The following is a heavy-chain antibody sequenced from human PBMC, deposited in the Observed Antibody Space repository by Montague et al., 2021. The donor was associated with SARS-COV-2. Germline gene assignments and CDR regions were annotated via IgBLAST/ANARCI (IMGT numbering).Heavy chain of an antibody. J-gene: IGHJ4*02. CDR1: GDSIRSSSYY. Sequence: SETLSLTCTVAGDSIRSSSYYWGWIRQPPGRGLERIGSIYYDGSNYYNPFFKSRVTISVDTYKTPFSLKLSAVTAADTAVYSCARRVCPAFGSGAIDYWGPGTLVTVSS. D-gene: IGHD6-19*01. CDR3: ARRVCPAFGSGAIDY. CDR2: IYYDGSN. V-gene: IGHV4-39*01.